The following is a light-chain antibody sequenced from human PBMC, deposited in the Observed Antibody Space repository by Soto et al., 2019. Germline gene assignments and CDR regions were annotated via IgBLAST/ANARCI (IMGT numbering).Light chain of an antibody. CDR3: QQYDNWPPTWT. Sequence: EIVLTPAPGTLPLSPGERATLSCRASQSVSSSYLAWYQQKPGQAPRLLIYGASTRATGIPARFSGSGSGTEFTLTISSLQSEDFAVYYCQQYDNWPPTWTFGQGTKVDIK. V-gene: IGKV3-15*01. CDR2: GAS. CDR1: QSVSSSY. J-gene: IGKJ1*01.